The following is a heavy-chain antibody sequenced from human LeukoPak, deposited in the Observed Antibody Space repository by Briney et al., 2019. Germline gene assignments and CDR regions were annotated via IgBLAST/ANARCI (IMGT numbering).Heavy chain of an antibody. Sequence: GASVKVSCKASGYTFTSYGISWVRRAPGQGLEWMGWISAYNGNTNYAQKLQGRVTMTTDTSTSTAYMELRSLRSDDTAVYYCARGRYSYDSSGYLDYWGQGTLVTVSS. J-gene: IGHJ4*02. D-gene: IGHD3-22*01. V-gene: IGHV1-18*01. CDR1: GYTFTSYG. CDR2: ISAYNGNT. CDR3: ARGRYSYDSSGYLDY.